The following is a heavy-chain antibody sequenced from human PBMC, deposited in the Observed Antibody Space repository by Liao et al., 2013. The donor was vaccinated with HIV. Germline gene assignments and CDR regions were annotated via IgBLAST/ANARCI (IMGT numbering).Heavy chain of an antibody. CDR1: GGSISSYY. V-gene: IGHV4-4*07. CDR2: FYTNGGA. CDR3: ARGRSMVWRGAAASTN. Sequence: QVQLQESGPGLVKPSETLSLTCSVSGGSISSYYWSWIRQSAGKGLEWIGRFYTNGGAKFNPSLKSRVTMSLDTSKNQVSLRLTSVSAADTAVYYCARGRSMVWRGAAASTNWGQGTLVTVSS. J-gene: IGHJ4*02. D-gene: IGHD6-13*01.